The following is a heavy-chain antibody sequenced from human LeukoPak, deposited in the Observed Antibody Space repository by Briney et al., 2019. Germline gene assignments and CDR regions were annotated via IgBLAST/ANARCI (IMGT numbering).Heavy chain of an antibody. V-gene: IGHV3-7*01. J-gene: IGHJ4*02. CDR2: TKQDGSER. CDR1: GFTFSAYW. D-gene: IGHD6-13*01. Sequence: GGSLRLSCAASGFTFSAYWMSWVRQAPGKGLEWVANTKQDGSERNYVGSVKGRFTISRDNAKNSLYLQMNSLRAEDTAVYYCARYGSSWSFDYWGQGTLVTVSS. CDR3: ARYGSSWSFDY.